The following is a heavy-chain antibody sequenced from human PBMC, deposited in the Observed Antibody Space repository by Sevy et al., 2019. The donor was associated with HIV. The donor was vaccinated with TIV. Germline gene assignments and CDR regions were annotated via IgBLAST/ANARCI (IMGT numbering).Heavy chain of an antibody. D-gene: IGHD3-3*01. J-gene: IGHJ5*02. CDR3: AKSNWRGAGPCRGAHPP. V-gene: IGHV4-34*01. CDR2: ISLSGTT. CDR1: NESFTGYY. Sequence: PSETLSLTCRVYNESFTGYYWCWIRQPPQKGLEWIGEISLSGTTTYNPYLKGRVSISLDRSKNQFSLDLTSMTAADTAVYYCAKSNWRGAGPCRGAHPPWGQGTLVTVSS.